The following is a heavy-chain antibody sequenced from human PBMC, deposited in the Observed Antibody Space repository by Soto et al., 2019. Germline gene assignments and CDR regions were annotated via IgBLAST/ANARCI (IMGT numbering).Heavy chain of an antibody. CDR1: GGTFSSYA. CDR3: ARSGVVVNAFDI. J-gene: IGHJ3*02. CDR2: IIPISGTA. Sequence: QVQLVQSGAEVKKPGSSVKVSCKASGGTFSSYAISWVRQAPGQGLEWMGGIIPISGTANYAQKFQGRVTMSAEESTSTAYMELSSLRSEDTAVYYCARSGVVVNAFDIWGQGTMVTVSS. D-gene: IGHD2-21*01. V-gene: IGHV1-69*12.